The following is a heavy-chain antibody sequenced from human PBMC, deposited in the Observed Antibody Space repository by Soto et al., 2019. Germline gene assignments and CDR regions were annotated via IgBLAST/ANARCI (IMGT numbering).Heavy chain of an antibody. J-gene: IGHJ4*02. Sequence: QVQLVESGGGVVQPGRSLRLSCAASGFTFSSYGMHWVRQVPGKGLEWVAVIWYDGSNKYYADSVKGRFTISRDNSKNTLYLQMNSLRAEDTAVYYCARCGIAAGDYWGQGTLVTVSS. CDR2: IWYDGSNK. CDR3: ARCGIAAGDY. V-gene: IGHV3-33*01. CDR1: GFTFSSYG. D-gene: IGHD6-13*01.